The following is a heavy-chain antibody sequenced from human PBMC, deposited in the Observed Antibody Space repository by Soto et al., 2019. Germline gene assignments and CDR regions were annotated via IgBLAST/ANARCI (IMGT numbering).Heavy chain of an antibody. J-gene: IGHJ6*02. CDR2: IIPIFGTA. V-gene: IGHV1-69*13. CDR3: ARLMAGGGSGSYYNWGYYYYGMDV. Sequence: GASVKVSCKASGGTFSSYAISWVRQAPGQGLEWMGGIIPIFGTANYAQKFQGRVTITADESTSTAYMELSSLRSEDTAVYYCARLMAGGGSGSYYNWGYYYYGMDVWGQGTTVTVSS. D-gene: IGHD3-10*01. CDR1: GGTFSSYA.